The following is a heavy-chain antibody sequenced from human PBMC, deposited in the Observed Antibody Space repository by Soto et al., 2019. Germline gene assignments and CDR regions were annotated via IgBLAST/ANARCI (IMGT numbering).Heavy chain of an antibody. V-gene: IGHV1-69*01. CDR3: ARDFGGGSFNYFDF. D-gene: IGHD3-16*01. Sequence: QVQLVQSGAEVKKPGSSVKVSCKASGGTFSSYAISWVRQAPGQGLEWMGGIIPIFGTANYAQKFQGRVTITADEATSTASMELSSRISEDKAVYYCARDFGGGSFNYFDFWGQGTLVTVSS. J-gene: IGHJ4*02. CDR2: IIPIFGTA. CDR1: GGTFSSYA.